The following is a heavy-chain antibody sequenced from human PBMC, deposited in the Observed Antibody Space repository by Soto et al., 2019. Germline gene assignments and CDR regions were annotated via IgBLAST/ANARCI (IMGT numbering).Heavy chain of an antibody. CDR1: GFTFISYA. V-gene: IGHV3-23*01. J-gene: IGHJ5*02. CDR3: AKEAVAGNYNWFDP. CDR2: ISGSGGST. Sequence: RRLSCAASGFTFISYAMSWVRQAPGKGLEWVSAISGSGGSTYYADSVKGRFTISRDNSKNTLYLQMNSLRAEDTAVYYCAKEAVAGNYNWFDPWGQGTLVTVSS. D-gene: IGHD6-19*01.